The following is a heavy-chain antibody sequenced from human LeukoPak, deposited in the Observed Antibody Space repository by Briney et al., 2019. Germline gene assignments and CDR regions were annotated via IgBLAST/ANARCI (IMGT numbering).Heavy chain of an antibody. CDR2: IYYSGST. J-gene: IGHJ4*02. CDR3: ARGLEFPVYYFDY. Sequence: SETLSLTCSVSGGSISSSSYYWGWIRQPPGKGLEWIGSIYYSGSTYYNPSLKSRVTISVDTSKNQFSLKLSSVTAADTAVYYCARGLEFPVYYFDYWGQGTLVTVSS. V-gene: IGHV4-39*07. CDR1: GGSISSSSYY. D-gene: IGHD1-1*01.